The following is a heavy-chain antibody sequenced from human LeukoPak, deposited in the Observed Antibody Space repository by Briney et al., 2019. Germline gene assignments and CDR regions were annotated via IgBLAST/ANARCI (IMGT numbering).Heavy chain of an antibody. V-gene: IGHV4-61*02. CDR2: IYTSGST. Sequence: SQTLSLTCTVSDGSISSGSYYWSWIRQPAGKGLEWIGRIYTSGSTNYNPSLKSRVTISVDTSKNQFSLKRSSVTAADTAVYYCARGWSYYFDYWGQGTLVTVSS. D-gene: IGHD2-15*01. CDR1: DGSISSGSYY. J-gene: IGHJ4*02. CDR3: ARGWSYYFDY.